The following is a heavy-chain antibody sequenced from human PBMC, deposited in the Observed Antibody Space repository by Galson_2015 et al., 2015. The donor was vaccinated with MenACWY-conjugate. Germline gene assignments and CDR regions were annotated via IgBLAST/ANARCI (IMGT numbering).Heavy chain of an antibody. CDR3: ARDEGGLRLSFFDF. CDR2: INPYNNHT. CDR1: GYSFTNYG. J-gene: IGHJ4*02. Sequence: SVKVSCKASGYSFTNYGINWVRQAPGQGLEWIAWINPYNNHTNYAQKVRGRVAMTTDTSTGTAYMELRSLTSDDTAIYYCARDEGGLRLSFFDFWVQGALVTVSS. V-gene: IGHV1-18*01. D-gene: IGHD2/OR15-2a*01.